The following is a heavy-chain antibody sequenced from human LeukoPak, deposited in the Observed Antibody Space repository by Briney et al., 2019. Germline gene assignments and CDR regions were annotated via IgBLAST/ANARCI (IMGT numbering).Heavy chain of an antibody. V-gene: IGHV1-2*02. CDR1: GYTFSDNY. CDR2: INPHSGGT. CDR3: AREFMRVTAFDT. Sequence: ASVKLSCKASGYTFSDNYIHWVRQAPGQGLEWMGWINPHSGGTNYGENLQGRVTLTRDTSISTAYMDLNSLISDDTAVYYCAREFMRVTAFDTWGKGPMSPSLQ. J-gene: IGHJ3*02. D-gene: IGHD2-21*02.